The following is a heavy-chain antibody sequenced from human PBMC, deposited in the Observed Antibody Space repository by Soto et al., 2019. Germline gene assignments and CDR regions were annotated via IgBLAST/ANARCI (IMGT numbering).Heavy chain of an antibody. CDR2: ISAYNGNT. V-gene: IGHV1-18*01. CDR1: GFTFTSYG. D-gene: IGHD2-2*01. Sequence: QVQLVQSGAEVKQPGASVKVSCKASGFTFTSYGFSWVRQAPGQGLELMGWISAYNGNTYYAQKLQDRVTLTTDTSTSTAYMDRRSLRSDDPAMYYCARTPPPYGYCDSTSCQPWSDHWGQGTLVTVSS. J-gene: IGHJ5*02. CDR3: ARTPPPYGYCDSTSCQPWSDH.